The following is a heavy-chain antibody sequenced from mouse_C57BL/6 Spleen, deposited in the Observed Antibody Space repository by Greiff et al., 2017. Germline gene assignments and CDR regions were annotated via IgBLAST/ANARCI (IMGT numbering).Heavy chain of an antibody. D-gene: IGHD2-5*01. CDR3: ARAYYSNYSY. V-gene: IGHV1-81*01. CDR1: GYTFTSYG. Sequence: VQRVESGAELARPGASVKLSCKASGYTFTSYGISWVKQRTGQGLEWIGEIYPRSGNTYYNEKFKGKATLTADKSSSTAYMELRSLTSEDSAVXFCARAYYSNYSYWGQGTTLTGSS. CDR2: IYPRSGNT. J-gene: IGHJ2*01.